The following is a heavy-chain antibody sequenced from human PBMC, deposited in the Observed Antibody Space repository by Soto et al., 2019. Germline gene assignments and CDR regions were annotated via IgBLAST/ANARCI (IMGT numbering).Heavy chain of an antibody. CDR3: ARRNYFYALDV. Sequence: SVTLSLTCAVSGGSFSGYYWGWVRQPPGKGLEWVGEINYSGSTNYNPSLKRRVTISVDTSKNQVSLKVTSVTAADTAMYYCARRNYFYALDVWGQGTTVTVSS. V-gene: IGHV4-34*01. CDR2: INYSGST. J-gene: IGHJ6*02. CDR1: GGSFSGYY.